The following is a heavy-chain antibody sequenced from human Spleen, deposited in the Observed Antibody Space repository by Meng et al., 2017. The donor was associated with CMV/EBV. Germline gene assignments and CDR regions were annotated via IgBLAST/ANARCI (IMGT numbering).Heavy chain of an antibody. Sequence: SETLSLTCTVSGGSISSYYWSWLRQPPGKGLEWIGYIYYSGSTNYNPSLKSRVTISVDTSKNQFSLKLSSVTAADTAVYYCARDLEYSSSWYDYWGQGTLVTISS. V-gene: IGHV4-59*01. J-gene: IGHJ4*02. CDR3: ARDLEYSSSWYDY. CDR2: IYYSGST. D-gene: IGHD6-13*01. CDR1: GGSISSYY.